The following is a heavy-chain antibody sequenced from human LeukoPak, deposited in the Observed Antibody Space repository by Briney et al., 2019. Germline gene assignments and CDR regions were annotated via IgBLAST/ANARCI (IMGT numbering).Heavy chain of an antibody. J-gene: IGHJ4*02. D-gene: IGHD6-19*01. V-gene: IGHV3-23*01. CDR1: GFTFSVYV. CDR3: ARALYGSGWCQDY. Sequence: PGGSLRLSCAASGFTFSVYVMSWVRQAPGKGLEWVSVISVPGGSTYYADSVKGRFTISRDNSKNTLYLQMNSLSAEDTAVYYCARALYGSGWCQDYWGQGTLVTVSS. CDR2: ISVPGGST.